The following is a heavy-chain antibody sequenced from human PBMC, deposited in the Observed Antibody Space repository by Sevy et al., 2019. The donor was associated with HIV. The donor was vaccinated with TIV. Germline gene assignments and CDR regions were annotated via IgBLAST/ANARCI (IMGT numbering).Heavy chain of an antibody. CDR2: ISYDGSNK. D-gene: IGHD2-2*02. J-gene: IGHJ6*02. V-gene: IGHV3-30*04. Sequence: GGSLRLSCAASGFTFSSYAMHWVRQAPGKGLEWVAVISYDGSNKYYADSVKGRFTISRDNSKNTLYLQMNSLRAEDTAVYYCAGAFRYQLLYRGSYYYYGMDVWGQGTTVTVSS. CDR1: GFTFSSYA. CDR3: AGAFRYQLLYRGSYYYYGMDV.